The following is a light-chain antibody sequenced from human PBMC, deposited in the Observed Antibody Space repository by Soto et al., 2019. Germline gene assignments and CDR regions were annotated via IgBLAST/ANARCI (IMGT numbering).Light chain of an antibody. CDR1: STDDGGYNY. V-gene: IGLV2-8*01. J-gene: IGLJ1*01. CDR3: ISNAGRYTYV. Sequence: QSVLTQPPSAAVSPGQLVTISCTGTSTDDGGYNYVSWYQHYPGKAPKLMIYEVSKRPSGVPDRFPGSKSGNTASLAVSGLQADDEADYYCISNAGRYTYVFGPAPDVTV. CDR2: EVS.